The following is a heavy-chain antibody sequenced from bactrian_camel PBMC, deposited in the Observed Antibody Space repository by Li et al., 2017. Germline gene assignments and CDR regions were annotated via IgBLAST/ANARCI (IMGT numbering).Heavy chain of an antibody. CDR1: GYTLPMN. CDR3: AAAAGFCSSRRWYDSAY. D-gene: IGHD6*01. J-gene: IGHJ6*01. Sequence: HVQLVESGGGLVQPGESLRLSCVASGYTLPMNMGWFRRLPGQEREGVAAIAKDGKTDYADSVEGRATISRDGAKNTLYLRMHSLKPEDTAIYYCAAAAGFCSSRRWYDSAYWGQGTQVTVS. V-gene: IGHV3S53*01. CDR2: IAKDGKT.